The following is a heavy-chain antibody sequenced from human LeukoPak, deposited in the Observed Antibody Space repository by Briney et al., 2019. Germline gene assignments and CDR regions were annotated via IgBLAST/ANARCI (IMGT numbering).Heavy chain of an antibody. Sequence: PGGSLRLSCAASGFTFSKYYMTWIRQAPGKGLAWVANINQDGSEKYYVDSLKGRFTISRDNAKNSVYLQMNSLRAEDTAVYYCARDVGWDGDYPLDYWGQGTLVTVSS. V-gene: IGHV3-7*01. CDR1: GFTFSKYY. J-gene: IGHJ4*02. D-gene: IGHD4-17*01. CDR3: ARDVGWDGDYPLDY. CDR2: INQDGSEK.